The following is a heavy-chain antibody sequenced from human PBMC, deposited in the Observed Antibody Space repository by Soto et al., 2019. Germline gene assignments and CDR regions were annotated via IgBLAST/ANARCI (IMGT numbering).Heavy chain of an antibody. CDR3: ARDSIAVAGIYDY. D-gene: IGHD6-19*01. Sequence: SVKVSCKASGGTFSSYTISWVRQAPGQGLEWMGRIIPILGIANYAQKFQGRVTITADKSTSTAYMELSSLRSEDTAVYYCARDSIAVAGIYDYWGQGTLVTVSS. CDR1: GGTFSSYT. J-gene: IGHJ4*02. V-gene: IGHV1-69*04. CDR2: IIPILGIA.